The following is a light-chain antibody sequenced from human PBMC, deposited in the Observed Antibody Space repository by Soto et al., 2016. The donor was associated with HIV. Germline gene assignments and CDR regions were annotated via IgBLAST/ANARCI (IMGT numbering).Light chain of an antibody. Sequence: DIQMTQSPSSLSASVGDSVTITCRASQSISQFLNWFQQKPGKVPKLLIYGASNLQSGVTLRFSGIGSGTDFALTITNPQPEDFATYYCQQSYSTPYTFGQGTKLEIK. CDR3: QQSYSTPYT. CDR1: QSISQF. CDR2: GAS. V-gene: IGKV1-39*01. J-gene: IGKJ2*01.